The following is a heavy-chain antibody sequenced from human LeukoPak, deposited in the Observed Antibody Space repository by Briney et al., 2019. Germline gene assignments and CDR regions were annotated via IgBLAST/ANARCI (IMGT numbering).Heavy chain of an antibody. Sequence: GESLQISCKGSGYSFTSHWIGWVRQMPGKGLECMGIIYPGDSETRYSPSFQGQVTISADKSISTAYLQWSSLKASDTAMYYCARRYYYDSRGYYLAHDAFDIWGQGTMVTVSS. V-gene: IGHV5-51*01. CDR1: GYSFTSHW. CDR2: IYPGDSET. D-gene: IGHD3-22*01. J-gene: IGHJ3*02. CDR3: ARRYYYDSRGYYLAHDAFDI.